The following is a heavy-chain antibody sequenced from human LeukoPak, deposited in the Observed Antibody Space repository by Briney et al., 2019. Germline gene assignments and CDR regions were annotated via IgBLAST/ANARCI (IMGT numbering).Heavy chain of an antibody. Sequence: PSETLSLTCAVSGASISSYYWSWIRQPPGKGLEWIGYIYYSGSTNYNPSLKSRVTISVDTSKNQFSLKLSSVTAADTAVYYCARDEYNGAFDIWGQGTMVTVSS. V-gene: IGHV4-59*01. CDR1: GASISSYY. CDR3: ARDEYNGAFDI. D-gene: IGHD1-1*01. CDR2: IYYSGST. J-gene: IGHJ3*02.